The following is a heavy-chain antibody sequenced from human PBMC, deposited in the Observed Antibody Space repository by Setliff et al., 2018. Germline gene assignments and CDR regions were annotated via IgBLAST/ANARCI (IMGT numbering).Heavy chain of an antibody. CDR2: INTNTGNP. CDR1: GYAFGSSG. D-gene: IGHD3-16*01. J-gene: IGHJ6*03. CDR3: ARGVYEYSYGYRGHYYYYMDV. V-gene: IGHV7-4-1*02. Sequence: ASVKVSCKASGYAFGSSGISWVRQAPGQGLEWMGWINTNTGNPTYVQDFTGRFVFSLDTSVSTAYLQISSLKAEDTAVYYCARGVYEYSYGYRGHYYYYMDVWGKGATVTVLL.